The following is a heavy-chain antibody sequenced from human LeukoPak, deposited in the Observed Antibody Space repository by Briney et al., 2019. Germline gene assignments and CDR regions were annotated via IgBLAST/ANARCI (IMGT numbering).Heavy chain of an antibody. J-gene: IGHJ4*02. CDR2: IYYSGST. CDR1: GGSISSGDYY. Sequence: PSQTLSLTCTVSGGSISSGDYYWSWIRQPPGTGLEWIEYIYYSGSTYYNPSLKSRVTISVDTSKNQFSLKLSSVTAADTAVYYCARYYGSGSDFDYWGQGTLVTVSS. V-gene: IGHV4-30-4*08. D-gene: IGHD3-10*01. CDR3: ARYYGSGSDFDY.